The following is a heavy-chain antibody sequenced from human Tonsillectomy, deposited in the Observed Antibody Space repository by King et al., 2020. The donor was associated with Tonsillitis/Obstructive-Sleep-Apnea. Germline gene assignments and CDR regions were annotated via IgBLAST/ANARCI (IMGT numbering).Heavy chain of an antibody. J-gene: IGHJ4*02. CDR3: ARDPSEYSSSYLLYY. D-gene: IGHD6-6*01. V-gene: IGHV1-69*01. CDR1: GGTFSSYS. CDR2: IIPIFGTA. Sequence: QLVQSGAEVKKPGSSVKVSCKASGGTFSSYSINWVRQAPGQGREWMGGIIPIFGTANYAQKFQGRVTIPTDESTSTAYMELSSLRSEYTAVYYCARDPSEYSSSYLLYYWGQGTLVTVSS.